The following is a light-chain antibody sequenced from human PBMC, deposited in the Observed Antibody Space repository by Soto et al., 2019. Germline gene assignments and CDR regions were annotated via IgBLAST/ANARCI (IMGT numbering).Light chain of an antibody. J-gene: IGKJ1*01. CDR2: DGS. CDR3: QQYNSYSGT. Sequence: QMTQSPSSLYASLGDEVTITCRASQGISSWLAWYQQKPGKAPYLLIYDGSTLESGVPSRFSGSGSGTEFTLTISSLQPDDFATYYCQQYNSYSGTFGQGTKVDI. CDR1: QGISSW. V-gene: IGKV1-5*01.